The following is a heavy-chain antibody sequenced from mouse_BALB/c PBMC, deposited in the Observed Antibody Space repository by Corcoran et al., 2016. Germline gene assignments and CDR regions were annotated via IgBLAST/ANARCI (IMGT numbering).Heavy chain of an antibody. Sequence: EVQLQQSGPELVKPGPPVRFSGRPPGSTSISMVLPWVKQKPGQGLEWIGYIYPYNDDTKYNEEFKGKATLTSDKSSSTAYMELRSLTSEDSAVYYCAREVPGGYPFDYWGQGTTLTVSS. CDR1: GSTSISMV. V-gene: IGHV1S136*01. CDR3: AREVPGGYPFDY. D-gene: IGHD2-2*01. J-gene: IGHJ2*01. CDR2: IYPYNDDT.